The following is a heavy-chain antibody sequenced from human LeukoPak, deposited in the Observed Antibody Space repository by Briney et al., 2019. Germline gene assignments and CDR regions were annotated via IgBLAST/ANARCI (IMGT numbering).Heavy chain of an antibody. Sequence: GGSLRLSCAASGVTFSGSAMHWVRQASGKGLEWVGRIRSKANSYATAYAASVKGRFTISRDDSKNTAYLQMNSLKTEDTAVYYCTRRPETYDFWLNTPPDYWGQGTLVTVSS. CDR1: GVTFSGSA. CDR2: IRSKANSYAT. CDR3: TRRPETYDFWLNTPPDY. J-gene: IGHJ4*02. V-gene: IGHV3-73*01. D-gene: IGHD3-3*01.